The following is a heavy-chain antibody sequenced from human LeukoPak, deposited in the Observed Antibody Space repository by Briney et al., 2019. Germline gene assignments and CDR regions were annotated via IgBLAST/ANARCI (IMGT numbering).Heavy chain of an antibody. CDR3: AGDFPPAYYDYLTGYYHPFDY. J-gene: IGHJ4*02. D-gene: IGHD3-9*01. V-gene: IGHV1-18*01. Sequence: ASVKVSCKASGYTFTSYGISWVRQAPGQGLEWMGWISAYNGNTNYAQKLQGRVTMTTDTSTSTAYMELRSLRSDDTAVYYCAGDFPPAYYDYLTGYYHPFDYWGQGTLVTVSS. CDR2: ISAYNGNT. CDR1: GYTFTSYG.